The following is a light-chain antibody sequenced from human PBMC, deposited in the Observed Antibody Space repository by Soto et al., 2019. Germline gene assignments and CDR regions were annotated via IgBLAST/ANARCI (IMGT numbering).Light chain of an antibody. V-gene: IGKV3D-20*02. Sequence: EIVLTQSPGTLSLSPGERATLSCRASQSVSSSYLAWYQQKPGQAPRLLIYGASSRATGIPDRFSGSGSGTDFTLTISSLEPEDFALYYCHHRSKWRTFGQGTKVDIK. CDR3: HHRSKWRT. J-gene: IGKJ1*01. CDR2: GAS. CDR1: QSVSSSY.